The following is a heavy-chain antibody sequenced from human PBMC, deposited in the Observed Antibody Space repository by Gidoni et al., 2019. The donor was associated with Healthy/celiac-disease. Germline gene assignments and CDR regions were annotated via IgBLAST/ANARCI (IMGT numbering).Heavy chain of an antibody. Sequence: RLSCAASGFTFDDYAMHWVRQAPGKGLERVSGISWNSDNLGYADSVKGRVTISRDNAKNSLYLQMNSLRAEDTAVYYCAKDMVFWGQGTLVTVSS. V-gene: IGHV3-9*01. J-gene: IGHJ4*02. D-gene: IGHD3-10*01. CDR3: AKDMVF. CDR2: ISWNSDNL. CDR1: GFTFDDYA.